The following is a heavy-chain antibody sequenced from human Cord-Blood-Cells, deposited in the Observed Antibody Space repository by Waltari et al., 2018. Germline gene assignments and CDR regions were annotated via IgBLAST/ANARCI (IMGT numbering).Heavy chain of an antibody. V-gene: IGHV3-66*01. CDR1: GFTVSRNY. J-gene: IGHJ4*02. CDR3: ARGGGELLWFRELLYYFDY. CDR2: ISSSGST. D-gene: IGHD3-10*01. Sequence: EVQLVESGGGLVQPGGSLRPSCAASGFTVSRNYMSRVRPAQGKGLEWVSVISSSGSTYYANAEKGRLTISGDNSKNTRYLQMNSLRAEDTAVYYCARGGGELLWFRELLYYFDYWGQGALVTVSS.